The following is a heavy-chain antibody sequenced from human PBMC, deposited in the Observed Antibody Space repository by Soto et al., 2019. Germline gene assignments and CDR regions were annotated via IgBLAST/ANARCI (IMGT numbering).Heavy chain of an antibody. J-gene: IGHJ4*02. Sequence: GRPLRRSSAASGCSFSNYTMSSGRQAPGRGLEWVSAISGSGATTYYPDSVKGRFTISRDNSKNTLYLQRNNLTADDTAVYYCTKGGIPRRYNIPKVDFDYWGQGSLVTVSS. CDR2: ISGSGATT. CDR1: GCSFSNYT. CDR3: TKGGIPRRYNIPKVDFDY. V-gene: IGHV3-23*01. D-gene: IGHD1-1*01.